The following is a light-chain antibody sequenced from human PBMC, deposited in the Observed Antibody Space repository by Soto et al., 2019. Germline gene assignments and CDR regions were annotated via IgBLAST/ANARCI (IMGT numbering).Light chain of an antibody. CDR3: QQRSDWPPFT. J-gene: IGKJ3*01. V-gene: IGKV3-11*01. CDR2: DAS. CDR1: QSVNSY. Sequence: EIVLTQSPATLSLSPGERATLSCRASQSVNSYLAWYQQKPGQAPRPLIYDASNRATGIPARFSGSGSGTDFTLTISSLEPEDFAVYYCQQRSDWPPFTFGPGTKVDIK.